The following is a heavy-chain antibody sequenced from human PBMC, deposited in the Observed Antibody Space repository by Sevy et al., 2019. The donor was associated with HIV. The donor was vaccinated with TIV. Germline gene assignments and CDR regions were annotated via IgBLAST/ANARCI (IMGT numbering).Heavy chain of an antibody. J-gene: IGHJ4*02. CDR2: IYYTGRV. V-gene: IGHV4-59*13. Sequence: SETLSLTCSVSGGSIGSYYWAWVRQPPGKGLEWIGNIYYTGRVDYNHSLQRRIAMSVDTSKNQFSLALMSVTAADAAVYYCARSAFWNGYLDYWGQGALVTVSS. CDR1: GGSIGSYY. CDR3: ARSAFWNGYLDY. D-gene: IGHD3-3*01.